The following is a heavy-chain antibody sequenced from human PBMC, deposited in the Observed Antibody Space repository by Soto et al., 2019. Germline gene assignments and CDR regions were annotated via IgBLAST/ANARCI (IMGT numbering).Heavy chain of an antibody. CDR3: HARGPLPTAGNGEYYYYGMDV. V-gene: IGHV4-59*08. CDR2: MHHSGST. Sequence: PSETLSLTCTVSGVSITSHYWSWIRQSPGKGLEWIAYMHHSGSTNYNPSLKSRVTVSIDTSKSQVSLRLSSVTAADTAVYYCHARGPLPTAGNGEYYYYGMDVWGQGTTVTVSS. CDR1: GVSITSHY. D-gene: IGHD1-26*01. J-gene: IGHJ6*02.